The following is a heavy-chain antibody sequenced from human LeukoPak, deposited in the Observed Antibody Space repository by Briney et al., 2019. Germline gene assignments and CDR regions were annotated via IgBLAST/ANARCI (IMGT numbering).Heavy chain of an antibody. D-gene: IGHD4-17*01. CDR3: ANLPGLAGSYGDQAFDI. J-gene: IGHJ3*02. V-gene: IGHV3-33*08. CDR1: GFTFSSYG. CDR2: IWYGGSNK. Sequence: GGSLRLSCAASGFTFSSYGMHWVRQAPGKGLEWVAVIWYGGSNKYYADSVKGRFTISRDNSKNTLYLQMNSLRAEDTAVYYCANLPGLAGSYGDQAFDIWGQGTMVTVSS.